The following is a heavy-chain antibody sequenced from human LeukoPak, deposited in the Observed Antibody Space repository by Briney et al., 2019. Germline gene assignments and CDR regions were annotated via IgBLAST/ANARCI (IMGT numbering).Heavy chain of an antibody. J-gene: IGHJ4*02. Sequence: SLRLSCAASGFTFDDYAMHWVRQAPGKGLEWVSGISWNSGSIGYADSVKGRFTISRDNAKNSLYLQMNSLRAEDTALYYCAKDISGSYHYFGYWGQGTLVTVSS. CDR1: GFTFDDYA. D-gene: IGHD1-26*01. CDR3: AKDISGSYHYFGY. CDR2: ISWNSGSI. V-gene: IGHV3-9*01.